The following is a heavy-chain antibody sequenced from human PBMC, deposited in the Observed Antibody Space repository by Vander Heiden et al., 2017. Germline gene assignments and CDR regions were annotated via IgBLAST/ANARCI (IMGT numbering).Heavy chain of an antibody. CDR3: ARESTGDWFDP. V-gene: IGHV1-2*02. Sequence: QVQLVQSGAEVKKPGASVKVSCRASGYTFTGHYLHWERQAPGEGLEWMGWIKADTGGTNYAQKFQGRVTMTRDTSMSTAYMELSSLKSDDTAVYYCARESTGDWFDPWGRGTLVTVSS. CDR2: IKADTGGT. CDR1: GYTFTGHY. J-gene: IGHJ5*02.